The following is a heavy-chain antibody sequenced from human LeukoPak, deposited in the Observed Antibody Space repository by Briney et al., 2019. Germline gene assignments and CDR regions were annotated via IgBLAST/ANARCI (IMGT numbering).Heavy chain of an antibody. Sequence: GGSPRLSCAASGFTFSSYWMSWVRQAPGKGLEWVANIKQDGSEKYYVDSVKGRFTISRDNAKNSLYLQMNSLRAEDTAVYYCARDPSFYSSSWGWDYWGQGTLVTVSS. CDR3: ARDPSFYSSSWGWDY. V-gene: IGHV3-7*01. CDR2: IKQDGSEK. CDR1: GFTFSSYW. D-gene: IGHD6-13*01. J-gene: IGHJ4*02.